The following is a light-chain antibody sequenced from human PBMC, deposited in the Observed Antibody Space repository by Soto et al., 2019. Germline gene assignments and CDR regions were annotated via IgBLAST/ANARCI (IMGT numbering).Light chain of an antibody. J-gene: IGLJ2*01. CDR1: SSDVGGYNY. V-gene: IGLV2-11*01. CDR2: DVS. CDR3: CSYAGSYTYVV. Sequence: QSALTQPRSVSGSPGQSVTISCTGTSSDVGGYNYVSWYLQNPGKAPKLMIYDVSKRPSGVPDRFSGSKSGNTASLTISGLQAEDEADYYCCSYAGSYTYVVCGGGTKLTVL.